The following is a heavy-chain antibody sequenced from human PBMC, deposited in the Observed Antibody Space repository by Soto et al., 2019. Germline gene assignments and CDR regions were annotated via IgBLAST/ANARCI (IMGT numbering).Heavy chain of an antibody. Sequence: ASVKVSCKASGYTFTSYDINWVRQATGQGLEWMGWMNPNSGNTGYAQKFQGRVTMTRNTSISTAYMELSSLRSEDTAVYYCARERDSSGYHPYYYYGMDVWGQGTTVTVS. V-gene: IGHV1-8*01. J-gene: IGHJ6*02. CDR3: ARERDSSGYHPYYYYGMDV. CDR1: GYTFTSYD. D-gene: IGHD3-22*01. CDR2: MNPNSGNT.